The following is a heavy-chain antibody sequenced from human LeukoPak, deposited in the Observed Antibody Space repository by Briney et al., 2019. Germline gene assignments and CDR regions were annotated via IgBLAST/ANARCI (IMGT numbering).Heavy chain of an antibody. CDR3: ARGRMVATIIDGHYFDY. V-gene: IGHV6-1*01. J-gene: IGHJ4*02. Sequence: SQTLSLTCAISGDSVSSNSAAWNWIRQSPSRGLEWLGRTYYRSKWCNDYAVSVKSRITINPDTSKNQFSLQLNSVTPEDTAVCYCARGRMVATIIDGHYFDYWGQGTLVTVSS. CDR2: TYYRSKWCN. D-gene: IGHD5-12*01. CDR1: GDSVSSNSAA.